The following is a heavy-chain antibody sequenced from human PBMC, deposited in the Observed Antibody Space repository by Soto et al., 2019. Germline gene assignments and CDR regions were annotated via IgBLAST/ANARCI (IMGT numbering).Heavy chain of an antibody. CDR1: GFTFSSYT. Sequence: GSLRLSCAASGFTFSSYTMKWVRQAPGKGLEWVSSISSSGTYTYYADSLRGRFTISRDNARKSLDLQVNSLRPEDTAVYYCAREKDIALGALGYYYYGMDVWGQGTTVTVSS. CDR2: ISSSGTYT. J-gene: IGHJ6*02. CDR3: AREKDIALGALGYYYYGMDV. V-gene: IGHV3-21*01. D-gene: IGHD2-8*02.